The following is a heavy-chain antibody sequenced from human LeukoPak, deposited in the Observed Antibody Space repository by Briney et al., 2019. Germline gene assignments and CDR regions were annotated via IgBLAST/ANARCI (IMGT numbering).Heavy chain of an antibody. J-gene: IGHJ4*02. CDR2: INHSGST. Sequence: NTSETLSLTCTVSGDSISSYYWSWIRQPPGKGLEWIGEINHSGSTNYNPSLKSRVTISVDTSKNQFSLKLSSVTAADTAVYYCARGATRFDYWGQGTLVTVSS. V-gene: IGHV4-34*01. CDR3: ARGATRFDY. CDR1: GDSISSYY.